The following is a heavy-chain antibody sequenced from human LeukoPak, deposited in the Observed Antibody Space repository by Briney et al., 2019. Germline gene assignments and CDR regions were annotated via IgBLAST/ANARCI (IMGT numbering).Heavy chain of an antibody. Sequence: GGSLRLSCAASGFSFITYAMTWVGQAPGQGLEGVSVISGSGGLIDYADSVKGRFTISRDNSKNTLYLQMNSLRAEDTAVYYCAKAESITMVRGVPYPDYWGQGTLVTISS. D-gene: IGHD3-10*01. V-gene: IGHV3-23*01. CDR3: AKAESITMVRGVPYPDY. CDR1: GFSFITYA. J-gene: IGHJ4*02. CDR2: ISGSGGLI.